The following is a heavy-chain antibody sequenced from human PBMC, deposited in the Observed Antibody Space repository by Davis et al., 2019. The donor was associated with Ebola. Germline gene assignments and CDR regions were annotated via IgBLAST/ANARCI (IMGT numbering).Heavy chain of an antibody. J-gene: IGHJ4*02. D-gene: IGHD3-3*01. CDR3: TRDFSNHDFWSGYPPDVDF. CDR2: ISSDSTFI. V-gene: IGHV3-48*02. CDR1: GFTFNIYS. Sequence: PGGSLRLSCAASGFTFNIYSVNWVRQSPGKKPEWLSHISSDSTFIRYADSVKGRFTISRDNAKNSLYLQMNSLRDEDTAVYYCTRDFSNHDFWSGYPPDVDFWGQGTRVTVSS.